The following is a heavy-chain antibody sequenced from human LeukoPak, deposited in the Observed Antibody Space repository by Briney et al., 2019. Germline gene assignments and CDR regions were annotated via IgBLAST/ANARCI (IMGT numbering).Heavy chain of an antibody. CDR2: IIPIFGTA. Sequence: ASVKVSCKASGGTFSSYAISWVRQAPGQGLEWMGGIIPIFGTANYAQKFQGRVTITADKSTSTAYMELSSLRSEDTAVYYCASERGATQYFDYWGQGTLVTVSS. V-gene: IGHV1-69*06. D-gene: IGHD3-10*01. J-gene: IGHJ4*02. CDR3: ASERGATQYFDY. CDR1: GGTFSSYA.